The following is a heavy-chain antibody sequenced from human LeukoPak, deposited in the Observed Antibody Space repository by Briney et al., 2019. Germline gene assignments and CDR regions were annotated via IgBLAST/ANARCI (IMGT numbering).Heavy chain of an antibody. CDR2: ISATAA. V-gene: IGHV3-23*01. CDR1: GFTFSSYA. J-gene: IGHJ5*02. CDR3: AKGQGSGSYPFDH. D-gene: IGHD3-16*02. Sequence: GGSLRLSCAASGFTFSSYAMSWVRQAPGKGLEWVSVISATAAYYADSVKGRFTISRDTSRNTLYLQMNSLRADDTAAYYCAKGQGSGSYPFDHRGQGTLVTVSS.